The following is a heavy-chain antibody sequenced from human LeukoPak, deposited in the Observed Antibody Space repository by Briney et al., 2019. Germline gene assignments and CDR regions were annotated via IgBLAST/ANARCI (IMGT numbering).Heavy chain of an antibody. J-gene: IGHJ4*02. D-gene: IGHD2-15*01. V-gene: IGHV1-46*01. CDR2: ISPGAGTT. Sequence: GASVKVSCKASGYTFTGYYMQWVRQAPGQGLEWMGIISPGAGTTSYAQKFQGRVTMTRDTSTGTVYVEVSSLRSDDTAVYYCARPLHGGSTLTQFDFWGQGTLVTVSS. CDR1: GYTFTGYY. CDR3: ARPLHGGSTLTQFDF.